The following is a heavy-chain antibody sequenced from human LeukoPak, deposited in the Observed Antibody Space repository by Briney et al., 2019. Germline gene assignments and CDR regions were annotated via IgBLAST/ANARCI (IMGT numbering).Heavy chain of an antibody. Sequence: GASVKVSCKASGYTFTGYYMDWVGQAPGQGLEWMGRINPNSGGTNYAQKFQGRVTMTRDTSISTAYMELSRLRSDDTAVYYCAREDNLGSGSSPIDYWGQGTLVTVSS. D-gene: IGHD6-19*01. CDR3: AREDNLGSGSSPIDY. CDR1: GYTFTGYY. J-gene: IGHJ4*02. V-gene: IGHV1-2*06. CDR2: INPNSGGT.